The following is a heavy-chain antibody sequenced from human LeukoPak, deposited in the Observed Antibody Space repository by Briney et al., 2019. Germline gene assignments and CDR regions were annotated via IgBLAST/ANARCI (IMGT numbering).Heavy chain of an antibody. CDR3: ARGGGGHSDY. J-gene: IGHJ4*02. V-gene: IGHV4-59*12. CDR1: GGSISSYY. Sequence: SETLSLTCTVSGGSISSYYWSWIRQPPGKGLEWIGYIYYSGSTNYNPSLKSRVTISVDTSKNQFSLKLSSVTAAGTAVYYCARGGGGHSDYWGQGTLVTVSS. CDR2: IYYSGST. D-gene: IGHD3-16*01.